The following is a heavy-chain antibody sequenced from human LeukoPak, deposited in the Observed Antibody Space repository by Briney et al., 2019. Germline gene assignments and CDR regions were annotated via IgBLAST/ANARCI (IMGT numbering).Heavy chain of an antibody. J-gene: IGHJ4*02. V-gene: IGHV4-4*02. CDR1: GFTFSSYAM. D-gene: IGHD2-2*01. CDR2: IYHSGST. CDR3: ARTIVVVPAARARLNRHFDY. Sequence: GSLRLSCAASGFTFSSYAMSWVRQPPGKGLEWIGEIYHSGSTNYNPSLKSRVTISVDKSKNQFSLKLSSVTAADTAVYYCARTIVVVPAARARLNRHFDYWGQGTLVTVSS.